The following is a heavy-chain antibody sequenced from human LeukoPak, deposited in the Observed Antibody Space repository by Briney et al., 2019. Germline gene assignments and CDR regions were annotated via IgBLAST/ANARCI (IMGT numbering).Heavy chain of an antibody. D-gene: IGHD2-2*02. V-gene: IGHV1-69*06. CDR3: ARGSGYIVVVPVAIQDYYYGMDV. CDR1: GGTFSSYA. CDR2: IIPNFGTA. Sequence: SVKVSCKSSGGTFSSYAISWVRQPPGQGLEWMGGIIPNFGTANYAQMFQGRVMITVDTSTSTAYMELSSLRSEDTAVYYCARGSGYIVVVPVAIQDYYYGMDVWGKGTTVTVSS. J-gene: IGHJ6*04.